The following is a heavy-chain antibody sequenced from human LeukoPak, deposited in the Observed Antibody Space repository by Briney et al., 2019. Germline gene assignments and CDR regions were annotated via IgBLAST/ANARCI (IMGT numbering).Heavy chain of an antibody. Sequence: GGSLRLSCAASGFTFSNYAMSWVRQAPGKGLEWVSGISGSGGSTYYADSVKGRFTISRDNSKNTLYLQMNSLRAEDTAVYYCAKRSPSGIVFFDYWGQGTLVTVSS. CDR3: AKRSPSGIVFFDY. CDR1: GFTFSNYA. CDR2: ISGSGGST. D-gene: IGHD1-14*01. V-gene: IGHV3-23*01. J-gene: IGHJ4*02.